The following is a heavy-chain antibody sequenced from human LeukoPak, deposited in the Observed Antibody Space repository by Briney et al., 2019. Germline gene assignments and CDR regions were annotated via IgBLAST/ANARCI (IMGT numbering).Heavy chain of an antibody. V-gene: IGHV3-48*04. CDR2: ISSSSSTI. CDR1: GFTFSSYS. D-gene: IGHD2-2*01. CDR3: ARDRNRSTSKQVDAFDI. Sequence: PGGSLRLSCAASGFTFSSYSMNWVRQAPGKGLEWVSYISSSSSTIYYADSVKGRYTISRDNAKNTLYLQMNSLRAEDTAVYYCARDRNRSTSKQVDAFDIWGQGTMVTVSS. J-gene: IGHJ3*02.